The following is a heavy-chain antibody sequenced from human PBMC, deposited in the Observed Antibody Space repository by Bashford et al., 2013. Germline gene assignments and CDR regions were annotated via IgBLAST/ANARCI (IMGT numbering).Heavy chain of an antibody. J-gene: IGHJ6*02. CDR3: ARDLNYYDSSGYYLNYYYYGMDV. D-gene: IGHD3-22*01. CDR2: IYSGGST. CDR1: GFTVSSNY. Sequence: GGSLRLSCAASGFTVSSNYMSWVRQAPGKGLEWVSVIYSGGSTYYADSVKGRFTISRDNSKNTLYLQMNSLRAEDTAVYYCARDLNYYDSSGYYLNYYYYGMDVWGQGTTVTVSS. V-gene: IGHV3-53*01.